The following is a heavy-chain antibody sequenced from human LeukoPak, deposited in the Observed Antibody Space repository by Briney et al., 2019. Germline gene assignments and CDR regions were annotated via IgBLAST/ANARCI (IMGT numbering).Heavy chain of an antibody. D-gene: IGHD4-17*01. J-gene: IGHJ4*02. V-gene: IGHV3-7*01. CDR2: IKPDGSEK. CDR1: GFTFSNYW. Sequence: PGGSLRLSCAASGFTFSNYWMGWVRQAPGKGLEWVANIKPDGSEKYYVDSVKGRFTISRDNAKKSLYLQMNSLRAEDTAVYYCARTGSYGDHHFDYWGQGTLVTVSS. CDR3: ARTGSYGDHHFDY.